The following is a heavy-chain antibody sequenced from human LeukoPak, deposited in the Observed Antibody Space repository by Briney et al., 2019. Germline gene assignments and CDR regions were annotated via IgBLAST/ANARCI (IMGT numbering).Heavy chain of an antibody. V-gene: IGHV3-23*01. J-gene: IGHJ4*02. CDR1: GFTLSSYA. CDR2: IGDSGATT. CDR3: ASFHYYGSGAYYLSY. Sequence: GGSLRLSCAASGFTLSSYAMTWVRQAPGKGLEWVSDIGDSGATTYYTDSVKGRFTISRDNSKNTLYLQMSSLRAEDTAVYFCASFHYYGSGAYYLSYWGQGTLVTVSS. D-gene: IGHD3-10*01.